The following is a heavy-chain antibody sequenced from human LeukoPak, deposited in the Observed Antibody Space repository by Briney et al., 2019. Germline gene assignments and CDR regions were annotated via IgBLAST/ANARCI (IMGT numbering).Heavy chain of an antibody. CDR3: ARGGGPSIAARVNYYYYMDV. CDR1: GGSISSGSYY. CDR2: IYTSVST. V-gene: IGHV4-61*02. Sequence: SETLSLTCTVSGGSISSGSYYWSWIRQPAGKGLEWIGRIYTSVSTNYNPSLKSRVTISVDTSKNQFSLKLSSVTAADTAVYYCARGGGPSIAARVNYYYYMDVWGKGTTVTVSS. D-gene: IGHD6-6*01. J-gene: IGHJ6*03.